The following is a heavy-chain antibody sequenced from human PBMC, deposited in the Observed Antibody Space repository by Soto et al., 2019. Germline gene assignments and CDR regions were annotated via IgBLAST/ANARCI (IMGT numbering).Heavy chain of an antibody. CDR1: GYSFTSYW. CDR2: IYPGDSDT. D-gene: IGHD2-2*01. V-gene: IGHV5-51*01. CDR3: ARHFRNCSSTSCYYYYYYMDV. Sequence: SLKISCKGSGYSFTSYWIGWVRQMPGKGLEWMGIIYPGDSDTRYSPSFQGQVTISADKSISTAYLQWSSLKASDTAMYYCARHFRNCSSTSCYYYYYYMDVWGKGTTVTVSS. J-gene: IGHJ6*03.